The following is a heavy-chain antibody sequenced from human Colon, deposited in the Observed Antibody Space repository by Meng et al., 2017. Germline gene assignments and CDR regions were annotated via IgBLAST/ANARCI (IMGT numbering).Heavy chain of an antibody. J-gene: IGHJ4*02. CDR1: GDSIRSSNW. D-gene: IGHD3-10*01. CDR3: ARVIYASGNMAHLDC. CDR2: IYHSGST. Sequence: QVRRQESGPGLGKPAGTLSLTCAVSGDSIRSSNWWSWVRQPPGRGLEWIGEIYHSGSTNYNPSLKNRLSLTVDKSKNQFSLTLHSVTAADTAVYYCARVIYASGNMAHLDCWGQGTLVTVSS. V-gene: IGHV4-4*02.